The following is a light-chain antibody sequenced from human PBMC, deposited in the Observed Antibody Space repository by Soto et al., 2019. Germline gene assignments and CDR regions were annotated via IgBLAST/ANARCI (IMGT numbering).Light chain of an antibody. CDR2: EGS. J-gene: IGLJ1*01. CDR1: SSDVGSYNL. Sequence: QSAQTQPASVSGSPGQSITISCTGTSSDVGSYNLVSWYQQHPGKAPKLMIYEGSKRPSGVSNRFSGSKSGNTASLTISGLQAEDEADYYCCSYAGSSTSFGTGTKLTVL. V-gene: IGLV2-23*01. CDR3: CSYAGSSTS.